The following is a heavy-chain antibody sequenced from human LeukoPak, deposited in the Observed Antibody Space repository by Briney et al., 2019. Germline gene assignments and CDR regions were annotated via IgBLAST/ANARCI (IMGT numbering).Heavy chain of an antibody. V-gene: IGHV4-59*01. CDR2: IHHSGNT. Sequence: SETLSLTCTVSDGSTSSSYWSWIRQSPGKGLEWIGYIHHSGNTNSSPPLKSRVTISVDTPKNQFSLKLNSVTAADTAIYYCVRWQYCGGNCFFSAFDIWGQGKMVTVSS. CDR1: DGSTSSSY. D-gene: IGHD2-21*01. J-gene: IGHJ3*02. CDR3: VRWQYCGGNCFFSAFDI.